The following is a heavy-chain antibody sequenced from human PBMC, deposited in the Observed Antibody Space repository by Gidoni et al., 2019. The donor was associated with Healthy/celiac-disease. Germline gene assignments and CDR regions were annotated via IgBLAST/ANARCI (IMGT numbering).Heavy chain of an antibody. CDR2: ILYDGSNK. Sequence: QVQLVESGGGVVQPGGSLRLSCAASGFTFSSYGMHWVRQAPGKGLEWVAFILYDGSNKYYADSVKGRFTISRDNSKNTLYLQMNSLRAEDTAVYYCAKGTSGMDVWGQGTTVTVSS. CDR1: GFTFSSYG. CDR3: AKGTSGMDV. V-gene: IGHV3-30*02. J-gene: IGHJ6*02.